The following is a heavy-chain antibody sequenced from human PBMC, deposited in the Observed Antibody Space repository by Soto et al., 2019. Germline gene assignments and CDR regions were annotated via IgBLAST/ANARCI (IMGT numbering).Heavy chain of an antibody. Sequence: QVQLQESGPGLVKPSQTLSLTCTVSGGSINSGGYCWSWIRQHPGKGLDWIGCISYGGSTSYNPSLKSRVTISVDTSKNQFFLKLTSVTDADTAVYSCSSGRLVWGQGALITVSS. J-gene: IGHJ4*02. CDR3: SSGRLV. CDR1: GGSINSGGYC. V-gene: IGHV4-31*03. D-gene: IGHD1-26*01. CDR2: ISYGGST.